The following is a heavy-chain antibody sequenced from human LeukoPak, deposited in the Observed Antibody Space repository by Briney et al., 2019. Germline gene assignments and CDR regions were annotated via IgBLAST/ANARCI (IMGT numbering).Heavy chain of an antibody. V-gene: IGHV4-34*01. Sequence: PSETLSLTCAVYGGSFSGYYWSWIRQPPGKGLEWIGEINHSGSTNYNPSLKSRVTISVDTSKNQFSLKLSSVTAADTAVYYCARAGYSSRGNAFDIWGQGTMVTVSS. J-gene: IGHJ3*02. D-gene: IGHD6-13*01. CDR3: ARAGYSSRGNAFDI. CDR2: INHSGST. CDR1: GGSFSGYY.